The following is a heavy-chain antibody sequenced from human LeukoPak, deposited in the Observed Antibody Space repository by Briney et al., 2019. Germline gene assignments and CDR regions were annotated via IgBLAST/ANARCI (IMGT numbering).Heavy chain of an antibody. D-gene: IGHD5-18*01. CDR1: GYSISSGYF. CDR2: IHHSGST. CDR3: AREYGYSYGYGDY. J-gene: IGHJ4*02. V-gene: IGHV4-38-2*02. Sequence: PSETLSLTCAVSGYSISSGYFWGWIRQPPGKGLEWIGSIHHSGSTYCNPSLKSRVTISVDTSKNQFSLKLSSVTAADTAVYYCAREYGYSYGYGDYWGQGTLVTVSS.